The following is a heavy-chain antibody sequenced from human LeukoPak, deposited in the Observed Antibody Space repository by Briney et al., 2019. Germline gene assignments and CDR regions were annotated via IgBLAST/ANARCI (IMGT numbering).Heavy chain of an antibody. D-gene: IGHD3-3*01. Sequence: ASETLSLTCTVSGGSISSSSYYWGWIRQPPGKGLERIGSIYYSGSTYYNPSLKSRVTISVDTSKNQFSLKLSSVTGADKAVYYCARPIPYYDFWSGRGEDAFDIWGQGTMVTVSS. V-gene: IGHV4-39*01. CDR1: GGSISSSSYY. CDR2: IYYSGST. J-gene: IGHJ3*02. CDR3: ARPIPYYDFWSGRGEDAFDI.